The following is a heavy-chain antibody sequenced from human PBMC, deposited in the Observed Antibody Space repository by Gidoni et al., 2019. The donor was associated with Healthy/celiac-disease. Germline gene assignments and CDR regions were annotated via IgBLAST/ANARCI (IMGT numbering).Heavy chain of an antibody. Sequence: QVQLQESGPGLVKPSQTLSITCTVSGGSISSGDYYWSWIRQPPGKGLEWIGYIYYSGSTYYNPSLKSRVTISVDTSKNQFSLKLSSVTAADTAVYYCARGYSGSYYYYYGMDVWGQGTTVTVSS. CDR2: IYYSGST. CDR1: GGSISSGDYY. D-gene: IGHD1-26*01. CDR3: ARGYSGSYYYYYGMDV. J-gene: IGHJ6*02. V-gene: IGHV4-30-4*01.